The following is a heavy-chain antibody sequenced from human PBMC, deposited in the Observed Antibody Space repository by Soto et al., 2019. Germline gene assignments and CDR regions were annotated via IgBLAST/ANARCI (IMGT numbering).Heavy chain of an antibody. Sequence: GGSLRLSCTASGFTCGDYAMSWFRQAPGKGLEWVGFIRSKAYGGTTEYAASVKGRFTISRDDSKSIAYLQMNSLKTEDTAVYYCTRAAEPHYYYGMDVWGQGTTVTVSS. CDR3: TRAAEPHYYYGMDV. V-gene: IGHV3-49*03. CDR2: IRSKAYGGTT. CDR1: GFTCGDYA. D-gene: IGHD6-13*01. J-gene: IGHJ6*02.